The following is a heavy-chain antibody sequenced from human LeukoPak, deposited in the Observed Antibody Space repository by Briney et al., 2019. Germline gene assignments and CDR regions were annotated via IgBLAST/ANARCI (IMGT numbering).Heavy chain of an antibody. CDR2: IYHSGGT. CDR3: ARGLYDYVWGSYRATTALDY. CDR1: GYSISSGYY. D-gene: IGHD3-16*02. Sequence: PSETLSLTCTVSGYSISSGYYWGWIRQPPGKGLEWIGFIYHSGGTYYNPSLKSRVTISVDMSKNHFSLNLNSVTAADTAVYYCARGLYDYVWGSYRATTALDYWGQGTLVTVSS. V-gene: IGHV4-38-2*02. J-gene: IGHJ4*02.